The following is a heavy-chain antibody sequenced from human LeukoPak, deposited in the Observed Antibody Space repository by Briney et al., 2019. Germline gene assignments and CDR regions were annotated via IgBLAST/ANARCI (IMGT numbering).Heavy chain of an antibody. CDR2: IIPIFGTA. Sequence: ASVKVSCKASGGTFSSYAISWVRQAPGQGLELMGGIIPIFGTANYAQKFQGRVTITTDESTSTAYMELSSLRSEDTAVYYCARGASLSVFRSFDYWGQGTLVTVSS. V-gene: IGHV1-69*05. CDR3: ARGASLSVFRSFDY. J-gene: IGHJ4*02. D-gene: IGHD3-16*02. CDR1: GGTFSSYA.